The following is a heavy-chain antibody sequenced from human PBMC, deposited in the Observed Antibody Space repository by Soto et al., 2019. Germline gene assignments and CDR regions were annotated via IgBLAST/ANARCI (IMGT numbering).Heavy chain of an antibody. V-gene: IGHV4-38-2*01. CDR3: ARVGPWVPYYYDSSPYTFENWFDP. CDR1: GYSISSGYY. Sequence: SETLSLTCAVSGYSISSGYYWGWLRQPPGKGVEWSGSIYHGGSTYYNPSLNSRVTLAIDMTNNHVSLILTSVPAADTAVYYCARVGPWVPYYYDSSPYTFENWFDPWGQGTLVTVSS. CDR2: IYHGGST. J-gene: IGHJ5*02. D-gene: IGHD3-22*01.